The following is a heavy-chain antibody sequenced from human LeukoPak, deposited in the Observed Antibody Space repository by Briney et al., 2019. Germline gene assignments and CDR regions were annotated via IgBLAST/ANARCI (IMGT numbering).Heavy chain of an antibody. CDR2: IYPGDSDT. CDR3: ARHHYSGLYNWFDP. V-gene: IGHV5-51*01. Sequence: GESLKISXKGSGYSFTNYWLAWVRQMPGQGLEWMGIIYPGDSDTIYSPSFQGQVTISADKSISTAYLQWSGLKASDTAMYYCARHHYSGLYNWFDPWGQGTLVTVSS. D-gene: IGHD1-26*01. J-gene: IGHJ5*02. CDR1: GYSFTNYW.